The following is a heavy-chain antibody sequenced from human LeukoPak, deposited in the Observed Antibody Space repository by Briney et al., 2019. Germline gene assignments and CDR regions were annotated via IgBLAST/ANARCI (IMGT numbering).Heavy chain of an antibody. J-gene: IGHJ5*02. CDR1: GFTFSSYA. CDR2: ISYDGSNK. D-gene: IGHD3-16*02. Sequence: PSGGSLRLSCAASGFTFSSYAMHWVRQAPGKGLEWVAVISYDGSNKYYADSVKGRFTISRDNSKNTLYLQMSSLRVEDTALYYCARVSRLRNPRTLDLWGQGTLVTVSS. V-gene: IGHV3-30-3*01. CDR3: ARVSRLRNPRTLDL.